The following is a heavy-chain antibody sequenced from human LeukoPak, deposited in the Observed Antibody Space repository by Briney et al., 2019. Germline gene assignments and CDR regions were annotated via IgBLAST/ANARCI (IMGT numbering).Heavy chain of an antibody. Sequence: GGSLRLSCAASGFTFSSYEMNWVRQAPGKGLEWVSAISGRGGSIYYAHSVKGRFTISRDNSKNTLYLQMNSLRAEDTAVYYCAKGVVVIIDAFDIWGQGTMVTVSS. J-gene: IGHJ3*02. V-gene: IGHV3-23*01. CDR2: ISGRGGSI. D-gene: IGHD2-15*01. CDR1: GFTFSSYE. CDR3: AKGVVVIIDAFDI.